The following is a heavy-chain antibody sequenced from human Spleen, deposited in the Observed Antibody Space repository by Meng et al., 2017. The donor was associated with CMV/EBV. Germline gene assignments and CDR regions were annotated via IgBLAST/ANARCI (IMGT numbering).Heavy chain of an antibody. CDR2: IYTSGST. Sequence: QVQLQESGPGLVKPSETLSLTCTVSGGSISSYYWSWIRQPAGKGLEWIGRIYTSGSTNYNPSLKSRVTMSVDTSKNQFSLKLSSVTAADTAVYYCASELPGSSWYYFDYWGQGTLVTVSS. D-gene: IGHD6-13*01. V-gene: IGHV4-4*07. J-gene: IGHJ4*02. CDR1: GGSISSYY. CDR3: ASELPGSSWYYFDY.